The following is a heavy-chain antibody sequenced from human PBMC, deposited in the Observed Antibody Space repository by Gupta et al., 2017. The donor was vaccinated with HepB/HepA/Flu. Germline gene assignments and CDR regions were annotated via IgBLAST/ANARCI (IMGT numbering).Heavy chain of an antibody. V-gene: IGHV3-23*01. D-gene: IGHD3-3*02. Sequence: EVQLLESGGGLVQQGGFLRLSCAASGFTISGTAMRWVRQAPGKGLEWVSGIGSDFSAHYADSVRGRFTISRDNSKNTVYLQMNSLRAEDTAVYYCVKDLHFWSAMDVWGKGTTVTVSS. CDR1: GFTISGTA. CDR3: VKDLHFWSAMDV. J-gene: IGHJ6*03. CDR2: IGSDFSA.